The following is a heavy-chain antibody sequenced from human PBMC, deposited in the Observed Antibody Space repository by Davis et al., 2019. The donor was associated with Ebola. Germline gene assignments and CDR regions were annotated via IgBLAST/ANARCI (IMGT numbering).Heavy chain of an antibody. CDR2: IYYSGST. V-gene: IGHV4-59*01. J-gene: IGHJ3*02. CDR1: GGSISSYY. Sequence: MPGGSLRLSCTVSGGSISSYYWSWIRQPPGKGLEWIGYIYYSGSTNYNPSLKSRVTISLDTSKNQFSLKLSSVTAADTAVYYCARTSYVDAGAFDIWGQGTMVTVSS. CDR3: ARTSYVDAGAFDI. D-gene: IGHD4-17*01.